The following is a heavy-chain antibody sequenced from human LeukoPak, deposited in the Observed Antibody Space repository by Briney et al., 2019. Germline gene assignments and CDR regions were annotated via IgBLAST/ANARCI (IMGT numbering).Heavy chain of an antibody. CDR2: VGISSGNT. V-gene: IGHV3-48*04. D-gene: IGHD5-12*01. CDR3: ARDHRYAFDN. J-gene: IGHJ4*02. CDR1: GFTFSDYS. Sequence: GGSLRLSCAASGFTFSDYSMNWVRQAPGKGLEWISYVGISSGNTKYADSVKGRFTISGDSAKNSVFLQMNSLRVEDTAVYYCARDHRYAFDNWGQGTLVTASS.